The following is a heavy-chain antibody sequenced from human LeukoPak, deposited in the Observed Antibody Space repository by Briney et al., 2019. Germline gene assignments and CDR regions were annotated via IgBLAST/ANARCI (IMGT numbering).Heavy chain of an antibody. CDR3: AKSGKYSSSWEYNWFDP. CDR1: GFTFSNYW. J-gene: IGHJ5*02. Sequence: PSGGSLRLSCVASGFTFSNYWMHWVRQAPGKGLEWMAFIRYDGSDKYYADSVKGRFTISRDNSKNTLYLQMNSLRTEDTAVYYCAKSGKYSSSWEYNWFDPWGQGILITVSA. CDR2: IRYDGSDK. V-gene: IGHV3-30*02. D-gene: IGHD6-13*01.